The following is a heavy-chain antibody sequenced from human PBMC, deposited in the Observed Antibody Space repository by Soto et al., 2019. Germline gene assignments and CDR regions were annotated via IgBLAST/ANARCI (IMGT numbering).Heavy chain of an antibody. CDR2: ISSSSSTI. J-gene: IGHJ6*02. CDR1: GFTFSSYS. Sequence: GGSLRLSCAASGFTFSSYSMNWVRQAPGKGLERVSYISSSSSTIYYADSVKGRFTISRDNAKNSLYLQMNSLRDEDTAVYYCARDEVAAAGHYYYYGMDVWGQGTTVTVSS. D-gene: IGHD6-25*01. CDR3: ARDEVAAAGHYYYYGMDV. V-gene: IGHV3-48*02.